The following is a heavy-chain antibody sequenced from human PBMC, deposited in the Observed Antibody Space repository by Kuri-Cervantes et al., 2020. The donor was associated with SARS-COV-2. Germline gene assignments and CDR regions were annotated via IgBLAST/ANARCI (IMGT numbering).Heavy chain of an antibody. J-gene: IGHJ3*02. Sequence: SQTMSPTCTVSGGSISSSSYYWGWIRQPPGKGLEWIGSIYYSGSTYYNPSLKSRVTISVDTSKNQFSLKLSSVTAADTAVYYCARPGRRTDTGSAFDIWGQGTMVTVSS. CDR2: IYYSGST. V-gene: IGHV4-39*01. D-gene: IGHD1-1*01. CDR3: ARPGRRTDTGSAFDI. CDR1: GGSISSSSYY.